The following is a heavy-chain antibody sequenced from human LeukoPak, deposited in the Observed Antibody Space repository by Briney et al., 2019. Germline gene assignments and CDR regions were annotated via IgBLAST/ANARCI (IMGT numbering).Heavy chain of an antibody. CDR1: GGSISSSSYY. CDR3: ASSYYDSLTGSNEDAFDI. CDR2: IYYSGST. V-gene: IGHV4-39*07. Sequence: PSETLSLTCTVSGGSISSSSYYWGWIRQPPGKGLEWIGSIYYSGSTYYNPSLKSRVTISVDTSKNQFSLKLSSVTAADTAVYYCASSYYDSLTGSNEDAFDIWGQGTMVTVSS. J-gene: IGHJ3*02. D-gene: IGHD3-9*01.